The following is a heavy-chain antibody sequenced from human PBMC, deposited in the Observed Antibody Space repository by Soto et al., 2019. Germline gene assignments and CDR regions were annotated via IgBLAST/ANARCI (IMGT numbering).Heavy chain of an antibody. D-gene: IGHD4-17*01. CDR2: IYYSGST. V-gene: IGHV4-31*03. J-gene: IGHJ4*02. CDR3: ARGSIRGDYDFDY. CDR1: GGSISSGGYY. Sequence: SETLSLTCTVSGGSISSGGYYWSWIRQHPGKGLEWIGYIYYSGSTYYNPSLKSRVTISVDTSKNQFSLKLSSVTAADTAVYYCARGSIRGDYDFDYWGQGTLVNVSS.